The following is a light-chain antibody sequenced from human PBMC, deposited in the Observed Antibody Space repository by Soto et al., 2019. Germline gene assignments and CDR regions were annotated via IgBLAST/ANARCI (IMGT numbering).Light chain of an antibody. V-gene: IGLV1-40*01. CDR3: QSYDSSLSHVV. CDR1: SSNIGSYYD. Sequence: QSVLTQPPSVSGAPGQRVTIPCTGSSSNIGSYYDVHWYQQLPGTVPKLLIYGDNNRPSGVPDRFSSSKSGTSASLAITGLQAEDEANYYCQSYDSSLSHVVFGGGTKLTVL. CDR2: GDN. J-gene: IGLJ2*01.